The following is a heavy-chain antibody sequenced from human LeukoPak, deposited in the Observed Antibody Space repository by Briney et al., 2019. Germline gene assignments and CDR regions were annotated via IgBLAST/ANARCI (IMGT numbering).Heavy chain of an antibody. CDR1: GGTFSSYA. D-gene: IGHD1-26*01. J-gene: IGHJ6*03. CDR3: ARVGGYYYYYMDV. V-gene: IGHV1-69*13. Sequence: ASVKVSCKASGGTFSSYAISWVRQAPGQGLEWMGGIIPIFGTANHAQKFQGRVTITADESTSTAYMELSSLRSEDTAVYYCARVGGYYYYYMDVWGKGTTVTVSS. CDR2: IIPIFGTA.